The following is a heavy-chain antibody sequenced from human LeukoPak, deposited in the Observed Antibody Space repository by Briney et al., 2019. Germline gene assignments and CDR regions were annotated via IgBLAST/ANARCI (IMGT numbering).Heavy chain of an antibody. D-gene: IGHD3-10*01. CDR2: ISGDGGST. CDR3: AKADRVDYYGSGSPPGY. J-gene: IGHJ4*02. CDR1: GFTFDDYA. Sequence: GGSLRLSCAASGFTFDDYAMHWVRHAPGKGLEWVSLISGDGGSTYYADSVKGRFTISRDNSKNSLYLQMNSLRTEDTALYYCAKADRVDYYGSGSPPGYWGQGTLVTVSS. V-gene: IGHV3-43*02.